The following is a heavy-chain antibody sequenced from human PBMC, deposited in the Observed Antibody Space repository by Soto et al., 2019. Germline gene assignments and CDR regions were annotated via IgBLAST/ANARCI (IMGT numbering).Heavy chain of an antibody. D-gene: IGHD7-27*01. J-gene: IGHJ6*01. CDR1: VDSVTSGSYY. CDR2: ISYTGRT. CDR3: AREWGILNYYVMNV. Sequence: SETLSLTCIFSVDSVTSGSYYWTWLRQPPGKGLEWIGYISYTGRTKYNPSLQSRVTISVDTSKNDFSLNLSSVTAADTAVYFCAREWGILNYYVMNVLGHGTAVSVSS. V-gene: IGHV4-61*03.